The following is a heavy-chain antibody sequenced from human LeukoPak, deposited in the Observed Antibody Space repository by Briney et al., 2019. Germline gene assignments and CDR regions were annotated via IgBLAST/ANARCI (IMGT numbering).Heavy chain of an antibody. J-gene: IGHJ4*02. CDR2: FSYSGST. CDR1: GGSISSNY. Sequence: PAETLTLTCTISGGSISSNYESGIRQPPGKGLEWIGFFSYSGSTTYNPSLWSRVTISVDKSKNQLYLKLNSVTAADTAVYYCAKHKDREAATIVSDYWGQGTLVTVSS. CDR3: AKHKDREAATIVSDY. V-gene: IGHV4-59*08. D-gene: IGHD6-25*01.